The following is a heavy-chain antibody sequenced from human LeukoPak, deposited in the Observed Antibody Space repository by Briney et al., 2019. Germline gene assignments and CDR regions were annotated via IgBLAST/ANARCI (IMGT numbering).Heavy chain of an antibody. J-gene: IGHJ4*02. CDR3: ARAFQSLGGLSLPDY. V-gene: IGHV7-4-1*02. D-gene: IGHD3-16*02. CDR1: GYSFTNYA. CDR2: IHPSTGNP. Sequence: ASVKVSCKASGYSFTNYAMNWVRQDPGQGLEWMGWIHPSTGNPTYAQGFTGRFVFSLDTSVSTTYLQISSLKAEDTAVYFCARAFQSLGGLSLPDYWGQGTLLTVSS.